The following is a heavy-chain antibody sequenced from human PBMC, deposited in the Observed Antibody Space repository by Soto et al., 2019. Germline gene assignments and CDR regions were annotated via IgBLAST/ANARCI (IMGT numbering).Heavy chain of an antibody. CDR3: ASSFCSGGSCYYLLGY. J-gene: IGHJ4*02. V-gene: IGHV1-46*01. CDR1: GYTFTSYY. D-gene: IGHD2-15*01. Sequence: GASVKVSCKASGYTFTSYYMHWVRQAPGQGLEWMGIINPSGGSTSYAQKFQGRVTMTRDTSTSTVYMELSSLRSEDTAVYYCASSFCSGGSCYYLLGYWGQGTLVTVSS. CDR2: INPSGGST.